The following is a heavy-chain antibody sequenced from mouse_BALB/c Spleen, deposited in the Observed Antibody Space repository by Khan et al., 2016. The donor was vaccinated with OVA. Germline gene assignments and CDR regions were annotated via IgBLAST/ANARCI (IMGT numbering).Heavy chain of an antibody. J-gene: IGHJ3*01. CDR1: GFSLTSYG. D-gene: IGHD1-2*01. CDR3: VIKGYCGYGNAWFAS. Sequence: QVQLKESGPGLVAPSQSLSITCTVAGFSLTSYGVSWVRQPPGKGLEWLGVIWGDGNTNYHSALIFRLSISKDNSKSKVSLKLNSLQPDDTATYYCVIKGYCGYGNAWFASWGQGTLVTVSA. V-gene: IGHV2-3*01. CDR2: IWGDGNT.